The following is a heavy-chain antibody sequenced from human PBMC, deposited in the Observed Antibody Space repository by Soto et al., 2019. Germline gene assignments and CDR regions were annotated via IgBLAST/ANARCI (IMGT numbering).Heavy chain of an antibody. CDR3: ARPNFTNGVCPTTTHPYFDS. CDR1: GYTFTGYY. Sequence: SVKVSCKASGYTFTGYYMHWVRHAPGQGLEWMGWIIPIFGTANYAQKFQGRVTITADESTSTAYMELSSLRSEDTAVYYGARPNFTNGVCPTTTHPYFDSWGQGTLVTVSS. V-gene: IGHV1-69*13. J-gene: IGHJ4*02. CDR2: IIPIFGTA. D-gene: IGHD2-8*01.